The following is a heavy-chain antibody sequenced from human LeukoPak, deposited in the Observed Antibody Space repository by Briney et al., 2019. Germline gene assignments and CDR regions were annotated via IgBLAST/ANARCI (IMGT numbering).Heavy chain of an antibody. CDR2: IHYSGST. CDR1: GASVSSYY. CDR3: ARLIAAAGTPFDY. V-gene: IGHV4-59*08. J-gene: IGHJ4*02. D-gene: IGHD6-13*01. Sequence: TSETLSLTCTVSGASVSSYYWSWIRQPPGKGLEWIGYIHYSGSTNYNPSLKSRVTISVDTSKNQFSLKLSSVTAADTAVYYCARLIAAAGTPFDYWGQGTLVTVSS.